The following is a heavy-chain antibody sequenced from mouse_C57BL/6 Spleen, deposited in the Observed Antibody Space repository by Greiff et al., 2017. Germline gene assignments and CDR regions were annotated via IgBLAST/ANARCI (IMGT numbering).Heavy chain of an antibody. CDR2: IDPANGNT. J-gene: IGHJ4*01. CDR1: GFNIKNTY. CDR3: ARYDYGTLYYYAMDY. V-gene: IGHV14-3*01. D-gene: IGHD1-1*01. Sequence: EVQRVESVAELVRPGASVKLSCTASGFNIKNTYMHWVKQRPEQGLEWIGRIDPANGNTKYAPKFQGKATITADTSSNTAYLQLSSLTSEDTAIYYCARYDYGTLYYYAMDYWGQGTSVTVSS.